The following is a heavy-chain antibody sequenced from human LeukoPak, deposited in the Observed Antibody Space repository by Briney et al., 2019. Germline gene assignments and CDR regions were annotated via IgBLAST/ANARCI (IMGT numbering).Heavy chain of an antibody. Sequence: PSETLSLTCTVSGGSISSSSYYWGWIRQPPGKGLEGIGSIYYSGSTYYNPSLKSRVTISVGTSRNQFSLKLSSVTAADTAIYYCASVRGGTAFDYWGQGTLVTVSS. D-gene: IGHD1-7*01. CDR1: GGSISSSSYY. CDR2: IYYSGST. J-gene: IGHJ4*02. V-gene: IGHV4-39*01. CDR3: ASVRGGTAFDY.